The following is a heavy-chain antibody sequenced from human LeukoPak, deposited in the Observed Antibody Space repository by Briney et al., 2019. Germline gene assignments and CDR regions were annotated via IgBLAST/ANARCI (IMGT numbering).Heavy chain of an antibody. CDR1: GGSISSYY. CDR2: MYTSGST. CDR3: ARDTGYYFGSGNYLYYFDY. D-gene: IGHD3-10*01. Sequence: SETLSLTCTVFGGSISSYYWSWIRQPAGKGLEWIGRMYTSGSTNYNPSLKSRGTMSVDTSKNQFSLKLSSVTAADTAVYYCARDTGYYFGSGNYLYYFDYWGQGTLVTVSS. J-gene: IGHJ4*02. V-gene: IGHV4-4*07.